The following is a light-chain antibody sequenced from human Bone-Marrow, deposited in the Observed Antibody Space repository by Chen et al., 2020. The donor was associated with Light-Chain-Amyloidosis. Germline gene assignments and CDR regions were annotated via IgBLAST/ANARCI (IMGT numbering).Light chain of an antibody. J-gene: IGKJ1*01. Sequence: EIVLTQSPATLSLSPGARATLSCRASLSISSYLAWYQQKPGQAPRLLIYDASNRATGIPARFSGSGSWTDFSLTLSNLGPEDFAVYYCQQRANWPWTFGQGTKVEI. CDR2: DAS. V-gene: IGKV3-11*01. CDR3: QQRANWPWT. CDR1: LSISSY.